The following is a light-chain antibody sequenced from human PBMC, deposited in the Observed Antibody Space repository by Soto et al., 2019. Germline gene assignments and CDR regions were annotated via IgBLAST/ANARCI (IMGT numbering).Light chain of an antibody. CDR3: AAWDDSLNGQV. CDR2: EVT. V-gene: IGLV2-14*01. J-gene: IGLJ3*02. CDR1: SGDIGSYNR. Sequence: QSALTQPASVSGSPGQSITISCTGTSGDIGSYNRVSWYQQHPGKAPKLIIYEVTDRPSGVSNRFSGSKSGNTASLTISGLQAEDEAEYYCAAWDDSLNGQVFGGGTKVTVL.